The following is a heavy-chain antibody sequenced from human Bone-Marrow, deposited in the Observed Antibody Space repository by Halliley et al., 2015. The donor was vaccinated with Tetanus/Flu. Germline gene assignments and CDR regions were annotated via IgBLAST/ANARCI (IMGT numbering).Heavy chain of an antibody. D-gene: IGHD3-10*01. J-gene: IGHJ5*02. CDR2: IYKNGCN. V-gene: IGHV4-59*01. Sequence: IYKNGCNSYNPSLKSRVTISISTSKNHFSLMLSPVPAADTAVYFCARDQVRGVESTTLGFDPWGQGTLVTVSS. CDR3: ARDQVRGVESTTLGFDP.